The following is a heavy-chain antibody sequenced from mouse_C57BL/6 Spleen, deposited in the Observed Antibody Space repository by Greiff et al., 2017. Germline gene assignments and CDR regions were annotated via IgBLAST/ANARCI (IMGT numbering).Heavy chain of an antibody. J-gene: IGHJ2*01. CDR3: ARECPDYDKEY. D-gene: IGHD2-4*01. V-gene: IGHV1-18*01. CDR2: INPNNGGT. Sequence: EVQLQQSGPELVKPGASVKIPCKASGYTFTDYNMDWVKQSHGKGLEWIGDINPNNGGTIYTQKFKGKATLTVDKSSSTAYMELRSLTSEDTAVYYWARECPDYDKEYWGQGTTLTVSS. CDR1: GYTFTDYN.